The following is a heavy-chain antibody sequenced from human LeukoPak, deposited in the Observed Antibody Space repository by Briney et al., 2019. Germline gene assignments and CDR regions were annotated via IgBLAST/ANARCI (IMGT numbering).Heavy chain of an antibody. CDR2: IIPIFGTA. CDR1: GGTFSSYA. V-gene: IGHV1-69*01. CDR3: ARKRDGYNPQAFDI. J-gene: IGHJ3*02. Sequence: SVKVSCKASGGTFSSYAISWVRQAPGQGLEWMGGIIPIFGTANYAQKFQGRVTITADESTSTAYMELSSLRSEDTAVYYCARKRDGYNPQAFDIWGQGTMVTVSS. D-gene: IGHD5-24*01.